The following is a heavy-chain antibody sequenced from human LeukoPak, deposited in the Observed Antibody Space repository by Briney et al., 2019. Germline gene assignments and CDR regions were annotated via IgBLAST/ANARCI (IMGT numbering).Heavy chain of an antibody. Sequence: PGGSLRLSCAASGFTFRSYGMHWVRQAPGKGLEWVAVIWYDGSNKYYADSVKGQFTISRDNSKNTLYLQMNSLRGEDTAVYYCAKGWSSGWPYYFDYWGQGTLVTVSS. CDR1: GFTFRSYG. CDR3: AKGWSSGWPYYFDY. CDR2: IWYDGSNK. J-gene: IGHJ4*02. D-gene: IGHD6-19*01. V-gene: IGHV3-33*06.